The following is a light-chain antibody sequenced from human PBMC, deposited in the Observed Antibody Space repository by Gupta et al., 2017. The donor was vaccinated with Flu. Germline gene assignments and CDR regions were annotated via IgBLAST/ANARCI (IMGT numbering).Light chain of an antibody. J-gene: IGLJ3*02. Sequence: QLVLTQSPSASASLGASVKLTCPLTSGHSYYAIAWHQQQPEKGPRYLMKLNSDGSHSKGDGIPDRFSGSSSGAERYLTISSLQSDDEADYYCQTWGAGIRVFGGGTKLTVL. V-gene: IGLV4-69*02. CDR2: LNSDGSH. CDR1: SGHSYYA. CDR3: QTWGAGIRV.